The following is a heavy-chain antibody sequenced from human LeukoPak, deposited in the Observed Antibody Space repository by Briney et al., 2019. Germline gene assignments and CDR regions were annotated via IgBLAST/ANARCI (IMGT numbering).Heavy chain of an antibody. Sequence: SETLSLTCTVSGGSISSYYWSWIRQPAGKGLEWIGRIYTSGSTYYNPSLKSRATMSLDTSKNQFSLKLSSVTAADTAVYYCARGGASTTSDYYYYYYGMDVWGQGTTVTVSS. CDR3: ARGGASTTSDYYYYYYGMDV. D-gene: IGHD2-2*01. CDR2: IYTSGST. CDR1: GGSISSYY. J-gene: IGHJ6*02. V-gene: IGHV4-4*07.